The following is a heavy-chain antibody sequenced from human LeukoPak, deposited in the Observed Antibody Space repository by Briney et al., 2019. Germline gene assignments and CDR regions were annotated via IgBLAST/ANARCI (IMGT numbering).Heavy chain of an antibody. CDR1: GGSISSSSYY. CDR2: IYYTGTT. J-gene: IGHJ4*02. Sequence: SETLSLTCTVSGGSISSSSYYWGWIRQPPGKGLEWIGGIYYTGTTYYSPSLNSRITISMDTSKKQFSLRLASVTAADTAVYYCARRAVVPAAVSYFDNWGQGTLVTVSS. CDR3: ARRAVVPAAVSYFDN. V-gene: IGHV4-39*01. D-gene: IGHD2-2*01.